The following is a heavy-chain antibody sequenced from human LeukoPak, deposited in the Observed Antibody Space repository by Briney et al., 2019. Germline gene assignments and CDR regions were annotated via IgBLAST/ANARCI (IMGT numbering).Heavy chain of an antibody. CDR1: GYSFTSYW. D-gene: IGHD3-10*01. Sequence: GESLKISCKGSGYSFTSYWIGWVRQMPGKGLEWMGIIYPGDSDTRYSPSFQGQVTISADKSISTAYLQWSSLKASDTAMYYCARLGMVRGVTKPNWFDPWGQGTLVTVSS. J-gene: IGHJ5*02. CDR3: ARLGMVRGVTKPNWFDP. V-gene: IGHV5-51*01. CDR2: IYPGDSDT.